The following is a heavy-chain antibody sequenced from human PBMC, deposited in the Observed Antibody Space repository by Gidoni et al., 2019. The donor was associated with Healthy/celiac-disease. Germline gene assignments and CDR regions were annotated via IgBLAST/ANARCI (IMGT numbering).Heavy chain of an antibody. CDR1: GFTFAACA. J-gene: IGHJ6*02. Sequence: EVQLVESGGGLVQPGRSRRPSCAASGFTFAACAMHWVRQAPGKGLEWVSGISWNSCSICYAASVKGRFTISRDNAKNSLYLQMNSLRAEDTALYYFAKDIVVAATLNYYYGMDVWGQGTTVTVSS. V-gene: IGHV3-9*01. CDR2: ISWNSCSI. CDR3: AKDIVVAATLNYYYGMDV. D-gene: IGHD2-15*01.